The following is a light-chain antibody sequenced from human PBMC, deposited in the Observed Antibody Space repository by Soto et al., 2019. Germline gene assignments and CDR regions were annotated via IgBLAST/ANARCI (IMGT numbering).Light chain of an antibody. V-gene: IGKV3-15*01. J-gene: IGKJ1*01. CDR2: GAS. CDR1: QSISNN. Sequence: EIVMTQSPATLSVSPGERATLSCRASQSISNNLAWYQQKPGQAPRLLISGASTRATGIPARFSGSGSGTEFTLTISSLQSEDFAVYYCQQYNNWWTFGQGTKVDIK. CDR3: QQYNNWWT.